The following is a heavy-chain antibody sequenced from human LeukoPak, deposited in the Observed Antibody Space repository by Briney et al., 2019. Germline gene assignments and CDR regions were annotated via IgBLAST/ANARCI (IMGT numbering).Heavy chain of an antibody. CDR2: IDPSDSYT. CDR1: GHSFTSYW. V-gene: IGHV5-10-1*01. J-gene: IGHJ4*02. CDR3: ARGFPVAGLQVSFDY. Sequence: GESLKISCKGSGHSFTSYWISWVRQMPGKGLEWMGRIDPSDSYTNYSPSFQGHVTISAGKSISTAYLQWSSLKASDTAMYYCARGFPVAGLQVSFDYWGQGTLVTVSS. D-gene: IGHD6-19*01.